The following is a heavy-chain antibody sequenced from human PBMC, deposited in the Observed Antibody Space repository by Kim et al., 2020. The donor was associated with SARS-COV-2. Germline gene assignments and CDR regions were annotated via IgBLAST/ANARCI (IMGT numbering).Heavy chain of an antibody. CDR2: IYYSGST. CDR1: GGSISSYY. Sequence: SETLSLTCTVSGGSISSYYWSWIRQPPGKGLEWIGYIYYSGSTNYNPSLKSRVTISVDTSKNQFSLKLSSVTAADTAVYYCARHFEHMVRGVAEFDYWGQGTLVTVSS. J-gene: IGHJ4*02. CDR3: ARHFEHMVRGVAEFDY. V-gene: IGHV4-59*01. D-gene: IGHD3-10*01.